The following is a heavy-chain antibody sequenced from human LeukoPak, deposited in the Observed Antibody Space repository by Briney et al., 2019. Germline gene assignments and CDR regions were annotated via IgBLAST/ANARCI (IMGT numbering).Heavy chain of an antibody. D-gene: IGHD2-15*01. CDR3: ARDPKPYCSGGTCYYYWFDP. J-gene: IGHJ5*02. V-gene: IGHV3-74*01. CDR2: INTDGSST. Sequence: PGGSLRLSWTASGFTFSSYWMHWVRQTPGKGLVWVSRINTDGSSTNYADSVKGRFTISRDNAKNTLYLQMNSLRAEDTAVYYCARDPKPYCSGGTCYYYWFDPWGQGTLVTVSS. CDR1: GFTFSSYW.